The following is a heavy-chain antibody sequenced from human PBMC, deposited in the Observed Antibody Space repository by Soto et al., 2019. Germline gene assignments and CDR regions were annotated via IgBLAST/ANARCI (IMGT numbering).Heavy chain of an antibody. CDR3: ARAREGGYSGIDY. D-gene: IGHD3-22*01. Sequence: SETLSLTCAVYGGSFSGYYWSWIRQPPGKGLEWIGEINHSGSTNYNPSLKSRVTISVDTSKNQFSLKLSSVTAADTAVYYCARAREGGYSGIDYWGQGTLVTVSS. V-gene: IGHV4-34*01. J-gene: IGHJ4*02. CDR1: GGSFSGYY. CDR2: INHSGST.